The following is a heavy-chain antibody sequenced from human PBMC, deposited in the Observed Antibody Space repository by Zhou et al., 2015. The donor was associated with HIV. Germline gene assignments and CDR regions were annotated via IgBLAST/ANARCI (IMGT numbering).Heavy chain of an antibody. D-gene: IGHD3-10*01. Sequence: QVQLVQSGAEVKKPGSSVKVSCKASGGTFSSYAISWVRQAPGQGLEWMGGIIPIFGTANYAQKFQGRVTITADESTSTAYMELSSLRSEDTAVYYCARDFGESGHYYGSGSYTGTGGYWGQGTLVTVSS. CDR2: IIPIFGTA. CDR3: ARDFGESGHYYGSGSYTGTGGY. V-gene: IGHV1-69*01. J-gene: IGHJ4*02. CDR1: GGTFSSYA.